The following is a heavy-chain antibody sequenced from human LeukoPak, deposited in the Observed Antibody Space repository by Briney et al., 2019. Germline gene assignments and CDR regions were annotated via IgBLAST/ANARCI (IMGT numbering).Heavy chain of an antibody. CDR1: GGSFSGYY. CDR2: INHNGST. CDR3: ARGRIVATIRY. V-gene: IGHV4-34*01. D-gene: IGHD5-12*01. Sequence: SETLSLTCAVYGGSFSGYYWSWIRQPPGKGLEWVGEINHNGSTNYNPSLKSRVTISVDTSKNQFSLKLSSVTAADTAVYYCARGRIVATIRYWGQGTLVTVSS. J-gene: IGHJ4*02.